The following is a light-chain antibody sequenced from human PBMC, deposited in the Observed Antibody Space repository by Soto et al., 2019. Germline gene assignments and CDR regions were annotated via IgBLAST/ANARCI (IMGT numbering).Light chain of an antibody. V-gene: IGKV3-20*01. Sequence: EIVLTQSPGTLSLSPGESATLSCRASQSISSSYIAWYQHKPGQAPRLLIYFASNRASGIPDRFTGGGSGTDFTLIISRLEPEDFAVYYCQHYGGSPPPFGQGTKVEVK. CDR2: FAS. CDR3: QHYGGSPPP. CDR1: QSISSSY. J-gene: IGKJ1*01.